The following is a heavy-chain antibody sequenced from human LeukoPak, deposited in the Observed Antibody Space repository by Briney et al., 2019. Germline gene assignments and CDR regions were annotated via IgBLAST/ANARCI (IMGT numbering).Heavy chain of an antibody. Sequence: ASVTVSCTASVGTFTIYAISWVRQGPGQGREWMGGIIPIFGTANYAQKFQRRVTITADESTSTAYMELSSLRSEDTAVYYCARDRDGSSSLDYWGQGTLVTVSS. D-gene: IGHD1-26*01. CDR3: ARDRDGSSSLDY. V-gene: IGHV1-69*13. CDR2: IIPIFGTA. J-gene: IGHJ4*02. CDR1: VGTFTIYA.